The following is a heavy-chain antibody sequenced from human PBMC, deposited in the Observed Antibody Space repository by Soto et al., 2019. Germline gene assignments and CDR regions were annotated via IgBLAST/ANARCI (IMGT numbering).Heavy chain of an antibody. CDR2: ISWDGGST. J-gene: IGHJ6*02. CDR1: GFTFDDYT. D-gene: IGHD6-13*01. V-gene: IGHV3-43*01. CDR3: AKGSQQPSYYYYYGMDV. Sequence: GGSLRLSCAASGFTFDDYTMHWVRQAPGKGLEWVSLISWDGGSTYYADSVKGRFTISRDNSKNSLYLQMNSLRTEDTALYYCAKGSQQPSYYYYYGMDVWGQGTTVTVSS.